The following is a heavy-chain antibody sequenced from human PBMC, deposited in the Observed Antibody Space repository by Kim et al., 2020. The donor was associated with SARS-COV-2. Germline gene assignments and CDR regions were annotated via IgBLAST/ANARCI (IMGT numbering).Heavy chain of an antibody. CDR3: ARGGDYLDY. J-gene: IGHJ4*02. Sequence: YTTEYAASVKGRFTISRDDSKNSLYLQMNSLKTEDTAVYYCARGGDYLDYWGQGTLVTVSS. V-gene: IGHV3-72*01. CDR2: YTT.